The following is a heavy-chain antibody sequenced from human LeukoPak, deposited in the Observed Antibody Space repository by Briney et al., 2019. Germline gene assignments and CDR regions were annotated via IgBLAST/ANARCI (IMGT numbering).Heavy chain of an antibody. Sequence: TTSETLSLTCTVSGHSLSGSSYSWGWIRQPPGKGLEWIGCIYNVGSTGNTHYNPSLKSRLTISEDTSKNQFSLKLSSVTAADTAVYYCARVVVGGYYTGVLDDAFDIWGQGTMVTVSS. CDR3: ARVVVGGYYTGVLDDAFDI. J-gene: IGHJ3*02. CDR2: IYNVGSTGNT. D-gene: IGHD3-3*01. CDR1: GHSLSGSSYS. V-gene: IGHV4-39*07.